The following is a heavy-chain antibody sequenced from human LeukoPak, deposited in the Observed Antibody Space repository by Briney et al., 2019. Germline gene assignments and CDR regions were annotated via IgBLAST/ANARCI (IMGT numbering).Heavy chain of an antibody. V-gene: IGHV4-59*08. CDR1: GGSISSYY. CDR2: IYYSGST. CDR3: ARRGMMNYYYYGMDV. D-gene: IGHD3-16*01. J-gene: IGHJ6*02. Sequence: SETLSLTCTVSGGSISSYYWSWIRQPPGKGLEWIGYIYYSGSTNYNPSLKSRVTISVDTFKNQFSLKLSSVTAADTAVYYCARRGMMNYYYYGMDVWGQGTTVTVSS.